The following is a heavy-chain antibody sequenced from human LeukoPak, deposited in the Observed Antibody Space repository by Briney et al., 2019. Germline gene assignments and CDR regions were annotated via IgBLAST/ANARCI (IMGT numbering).Heavy chain of an antibody. CDR2: IYHSGST. J-gene: IGHJ4*02. CDR3: ARNYDYVWGSYVSFTPFDY. D-gene: IGHD3-16*01. CDR1: GYSISSGYY. Sequence: SETLSLTCTVSGYSISSGYYWGWIRQPPGKGLEWIGYIYHSGSTYYNPSLKSRVTISVDTSKNQFSLKLSAVTAADTAVYYCARNYDYVWGSYVSFTPFDYWGQGTLVTVSS. V-gene: IGHV4-38-2*02.